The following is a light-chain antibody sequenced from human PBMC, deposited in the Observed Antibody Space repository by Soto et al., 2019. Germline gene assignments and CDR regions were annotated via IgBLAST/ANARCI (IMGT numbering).Light chain of an antibody. CDR2: GAS. CDR1: QSLSSNY. V-gene: IGKV3-20*01. CDR3: QQYGSSVRT. Sequence: EIVLTQSPGTLSLSPGERATLSCRASQSLSSNYLAWYQQKPGQALRLLIYGASSRATGIPDRFSGSGSGTDFTLTISRLEPEDFALYYCQQYGSSVRTFGQGTKLEIK. J-gene: IGKJ2*01.